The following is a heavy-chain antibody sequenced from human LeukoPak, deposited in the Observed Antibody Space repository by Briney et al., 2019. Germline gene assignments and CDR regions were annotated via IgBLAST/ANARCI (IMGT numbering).Heavy chain of an antibody. CDR2: IFYSGIT. Sequence: PSETLSLTCNVSGGSMSNIYYWGWIRQPPGKGLEWIGNIFYSGITYYNPSLRSRVTIAIDTSKSQFSLKLTSVTAADTAVYYCASYGSGSYPFDYWGQGTLVTVSS. V-gene: IGHV4-39*01. CDR1: GGSMSNIYY. J-gene: IGHJ4*02. D-gene: IGHD3-10*01. CDR3: ASYGSGSYPFDY.